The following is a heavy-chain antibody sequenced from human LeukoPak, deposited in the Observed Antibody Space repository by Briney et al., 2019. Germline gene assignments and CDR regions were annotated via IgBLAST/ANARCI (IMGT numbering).Heavy chain of an antibody. Sequence: ASVKVSCKASGYTFTSYDISWVRQAPGQGLEWMGWISAYNGNTNYAQKLQGRVTMTTDTSTSTAYMELRSLRSDDTAVYYCARDQGPYYDILTGYYPFDYWGQGTLVTVSS. CDR1: GYTFTSYD. J-gene: IGHJ4*02. CDR2: ISAYNGNT. V-gene: IGHV1-18*01. D-gene: IGHD3-9*01. CDR3: ARDQGPYYDILTGYYPFDY.